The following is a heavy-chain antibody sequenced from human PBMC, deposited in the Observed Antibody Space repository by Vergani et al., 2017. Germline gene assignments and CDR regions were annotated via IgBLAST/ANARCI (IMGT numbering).Heavy chain of an antibody. Sequence: EVMLVQSGAEVKKPGESLKISCKYSESSFISNEIAWVRQMSGKGLQWMGNINPIDAKIAYSPSFQGQAIMSLDKSITTAYLQWRSLKASDTAIYYCTRHVPCGDGACLHFYHWGQGTQVTVSS. CDR2: INPIDAKI. V-gene: IGHV5-51*01. J-gene: IGHJ4*02. CDR1: ESSFISNE. D-gene: IGHD2-21*01. CDR3: TRHVPCGDGACLHFYH.